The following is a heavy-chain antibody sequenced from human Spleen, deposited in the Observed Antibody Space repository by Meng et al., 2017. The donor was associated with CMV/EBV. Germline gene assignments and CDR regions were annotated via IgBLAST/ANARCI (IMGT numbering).Heavy chain of an antibody. CDR2: IRYDGTNK. J-gene: IGHJ4*02. CDR3: AKAGSGDGSGSYYNMDFDY. CDR1: GFIFSGYG. D-gene: IGHD3-10*01. V-gene: IGHV3-30*02. Sequence: GGSLRLSCATSGFIFSGYGMHWVRQAPGKGLEWVAFIRYDGTNKYYVDSVKGRFTISRDNSKNTLHLQMNSLRAEDTAVYYCAKAGSGDGSGSYYNMDFDYWGQGTLVTVSS.